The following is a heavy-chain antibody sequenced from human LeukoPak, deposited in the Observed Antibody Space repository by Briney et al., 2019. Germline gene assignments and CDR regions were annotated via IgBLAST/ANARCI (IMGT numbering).Heavy chain of an antibody. CDR2: TYYRSKWYN. J-gene: IGHJ5*02. D-gene: IGHD4-23*01. CDR1: GDSVSSNSAA. V-gene: IGHV6-1*01. Sequence: SQTLSLTCAISGDSVSSNSAAWNWIRQSPSRGLEWLGRTYYRSKWYNDYAGSVKSRITINPDTSKNQFSLQLNSVTPEDTAVYYCASSPRWSDWFDPWGQGTLVTVTS. CDR3: ASSPRWSDWFDP.